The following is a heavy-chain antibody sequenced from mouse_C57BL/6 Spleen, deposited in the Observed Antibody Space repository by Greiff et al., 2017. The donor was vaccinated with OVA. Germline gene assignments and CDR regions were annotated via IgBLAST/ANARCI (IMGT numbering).Heavy chain of an antibody. D-gene: IGHD2-2*01. CDR1: GYSFTSDY. J-gene: IGHJ4*01. CDR3: SRYWGNDGGAMDY. V-gene: IGHV3-8*01. CDR2: ISSSGST. Sequence: EVQLQESGPGLAKPSQTLSLTCSVTGYSFTSDYWNWIRKFPGNKLEYMGYISSSGSTYYNPSLKSRISITRDTSKKQYYLQLNSVTTEDTATYYCSRYWGNDGGAMDYWGQGTSVTVSS.